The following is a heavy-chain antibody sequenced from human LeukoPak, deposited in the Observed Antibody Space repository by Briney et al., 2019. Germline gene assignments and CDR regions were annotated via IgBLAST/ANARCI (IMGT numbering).Heavy chain of an antibody. CDR2: ISSSSSYI. Sequence: GGSLRLSCAASGFTFSSYSMNWVRQAPGKGLEWVSSISSSSSYIYYADSVKDRFTISRDNAKNSLYLQMNSLRAEDTAVYYCARGATYYYDSSGRPDYWGQGTLVTVSS. J-gene: IGHJ4*02. D-gene: IGHD3-22*01. CDR1: GFTFSSYS. CDR3: ARGATYYYDSSGRPDY. V-gene: IGHV3-21*01.